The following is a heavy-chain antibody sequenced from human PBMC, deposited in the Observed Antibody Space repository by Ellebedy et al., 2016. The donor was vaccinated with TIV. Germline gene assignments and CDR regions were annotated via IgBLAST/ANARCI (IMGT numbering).Heavy chain of an antibody. CDR1: GFTFSSYA. D-gene: IGHD6-13*01. Sequence: GESLKISCSVSGFTFSSYAMHWVRQAPGKGPQYVSAISSNGVTTDYADSVEGRFTISRDNSKNTLYLQMRSLRPEDTAVYYCVKAWHSSSWYSNWFDPWGQGTLVIVSS. CDR3: VKAWHSSSWYSNWFDP. CDR2: ISSNGVTT. V-gene: IGHV3-64D*09. J-gene: IGHJ5*02.